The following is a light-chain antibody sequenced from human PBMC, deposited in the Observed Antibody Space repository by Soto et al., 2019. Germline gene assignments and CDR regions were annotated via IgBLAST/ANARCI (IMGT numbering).Light chain of an antibody. CDR1: SSNIGAGYD. Sequence: QSVLTQPPSVSGAPGQRVTISCTGSSSNIGAGYDVHWYQQLPGTAPKVLIYGDTNRPLGVPDRFFGSKSGTSASLAITGLQAEDEADYYCAAWDDSLNGVVFGGGTKLTVL. CDR3: AAWDDSLNGVV. CDR2: GDT. V-gene: IGLV1-40*01. J-gene: IGLJ2*01.